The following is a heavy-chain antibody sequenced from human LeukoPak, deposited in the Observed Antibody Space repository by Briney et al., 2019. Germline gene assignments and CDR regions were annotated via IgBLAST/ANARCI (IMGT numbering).Heavy chain of an antibody. J-gene: IGHJ4*02. Sequence: PGGSLRLSCAASGFTFSNYAMSWVRQTPEKGLEWVSGIRSSGGGTFYPDPVKGRFTISRDNSKNTLYLQMNSLRAEDTAIYYCAKESAAIGVPYHDNWGQGTLVTVSS. CDR1: GFTFSNYA. CDR3: AKESAAIGVPYHDN. D-gene: IGHD3-3*01. CDR2: IRSSGGGT. V-gene: IGHV3-23*01.